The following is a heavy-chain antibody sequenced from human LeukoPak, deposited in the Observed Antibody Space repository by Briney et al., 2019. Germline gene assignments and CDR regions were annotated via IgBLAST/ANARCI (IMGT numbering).Heavy chain of an antibody. J-gene: IGHJ6*02. D-gene: IGHD2-15*01. Sequence: GGSLRLSCAASGFTFSSYAMHWVRQAPGKGLEWVAVISYDGSNKYYADSVKGRFTISRDNSKNTLYLQMNSLRAEDTAVYYCARERRYCSGGSCYLLYYYYGMDVWGQGTTVTVSS. CDR3: ARERRYCSGGSCYLLYYYYGMDV. V-gene: IGHV3-30-3*01. CDR2: ISYDGSNK. CDR1: GFTFSSYA.